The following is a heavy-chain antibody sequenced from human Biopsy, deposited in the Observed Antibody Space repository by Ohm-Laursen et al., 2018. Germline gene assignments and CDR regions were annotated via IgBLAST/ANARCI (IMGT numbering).Heavy chain of an antibody. Sequence: ASVKVSCKLSGYSFTSYYMHWVRQAPGQGLEWMGMINPSGSTTSYPQIFQGRVTMTRDTSKSTVYMELSSLRSADTAVYFCARNTGWYGDLYYFDYWGQGTLVIVSS. V-gene: IGHV1-46*01. CDR2: INPSGSTT. CDR3: ARNTGWYGDLYYFDY. J-gene: IGHJ4*02. CDR1: GYSFTSYY. D-gene: IGHD6-19*01.